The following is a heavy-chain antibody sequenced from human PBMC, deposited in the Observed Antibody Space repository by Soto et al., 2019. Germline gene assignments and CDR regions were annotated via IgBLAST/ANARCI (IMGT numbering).Heavy chain of an antibody. V-gene: IGHV3-48*01. CDR2: ITSSSSPI. CDR3: AGDRGGGFSH. D-gene: IGHD3-16*01. Sequence: EVQLVESGGDLVQPGGYLRVSCAASGFSFIDYSMHWVRQAPGKGLEWVSYITSSSSPIYYADSVKGRFTISRDNAKNSLFLKMNTLSAGDRAGYYWAGDRGGGFSHWGQGTLVTVSS. J-gene: IGHJ4*02. CDR1: GFSFIDYS.